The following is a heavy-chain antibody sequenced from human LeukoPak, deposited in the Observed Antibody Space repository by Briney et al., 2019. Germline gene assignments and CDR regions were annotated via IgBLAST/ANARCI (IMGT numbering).Heavy chain of an antibody. V-gene: IGHV4-59*08. CDR1: GGSISNSY. Sequence: SETLSLTCSVSGGSISNSYWTWIRQPPGKGLESIGYIYYSGSTYYNPSLKSRVTISVDTSKNQFSLKLSSVTASDTAVYYCARRFAPSRNDAFDIWGQGTMVTVSS. CDR3: ARRFAPSRNDAFDI. D-gene: IGHD3-10*01. CDR2: IYYSGST. J-gene: IGHJ3*02.